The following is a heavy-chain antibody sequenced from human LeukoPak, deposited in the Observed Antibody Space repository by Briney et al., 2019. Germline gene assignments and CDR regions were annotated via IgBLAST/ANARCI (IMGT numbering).Heavy chain of an antibody. CDR1: GGSFSGYY. CDR2: INHSGST. J-gene: IGHJ6*04. D-gene: IGHD5-12*01. Sequence: PSETLSLTCAVYGGSFSGYYWSWIRQPPGKGLEWIGEINHSGSTNYNPSLKGRVTISVDTSKNQFSLKLSSVTAADTAVYYCARDRRNSGYDKSYYYYYGMDVWGKGTTVTVSS. V-gene: IGHV4-34*01. CDR3: ARDRRNSGYDKSYYYYYGMDV.